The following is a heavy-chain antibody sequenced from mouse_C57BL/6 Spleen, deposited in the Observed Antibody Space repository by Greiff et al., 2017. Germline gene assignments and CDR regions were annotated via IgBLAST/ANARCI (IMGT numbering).Heavy chain of an antibody. V-gene: IGHV1-54*01. CDR2: INPGSGGT. Sequence: QVQLQQSGAELVRPGTSVKVSCKASGYAFTNYLIEWVKQRPGQGLEWIGVINPGSGGTNYNEKVKGKATLTTDKSSSTAYMQLSSLTSEYAAVYFCARSDFIASAYWGQGTLVTVSA. CDR1: GYAFTNYL. CDR3: ARSDFIASAY. D-gene: IGHD1-2*01. J-gene: IGHJ3*01.